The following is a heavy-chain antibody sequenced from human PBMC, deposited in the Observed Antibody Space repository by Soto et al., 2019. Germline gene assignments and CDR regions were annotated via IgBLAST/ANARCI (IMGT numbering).Heavy chain of an antibody. D-gene: IGHD1-26*01. V-gene: IGHV3-23*01. Sequence: PGGSLRLSCAASGFTFSSYAMSWVRQAPGKGLEWVSAISGSGGSTYYADSVKGRFSISRDNAKNSVSLQMNSLRAEDTAMYYCTRDRGGSYDDWFDPWGGGTLVTVPS. J-gene: IGHJ5*02. CDR3: TRDRGGSYDDWFDP. CDR2: ISGSGGST. CDR1: GFTFSSYA.